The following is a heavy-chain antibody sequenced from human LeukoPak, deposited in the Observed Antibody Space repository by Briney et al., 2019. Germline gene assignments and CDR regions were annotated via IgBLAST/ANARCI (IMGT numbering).Heavy chain of an antibody. Sequence: ASVKVSCKASGYTFTGYYMHWVRQAPGQGLEWMGWINPNSGDTNYSQKFQGRVTMTRDTSITTAYMELSRLRSDDTAVYYCARDSQWLTLENPPYYWGQGTLVTVSS. CDR2: INPNSGDT. D-gene: IGHD6-19*01. CDR3: ARDSQWLTLENPPYY. CDR1: GYTFTGYY. V-gene: IGHV1-2*02. J-gene: IGHJ4*02.